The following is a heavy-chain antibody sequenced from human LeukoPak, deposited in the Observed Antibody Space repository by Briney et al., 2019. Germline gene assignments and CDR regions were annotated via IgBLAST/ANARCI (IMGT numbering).Heavy chain of an antibody. D-gene: IGHD2-15*01. CDR1: GFTVSDYY. Sequence: GGSLRLSCAASGFTVSDYYMSWIRQAPRKGLEWVSVIYSGGSTYYADSVKGRFTISRDNSKNTLYLQMNSLRAEDTAVYYCARESSWYYAFDIWGQGTMVTVSS. CDR2: IYSGGST. CDR3: ARESSWYYAFDI. J-gene: IGHJ3*02. V-gene: IGHV3-53*01.